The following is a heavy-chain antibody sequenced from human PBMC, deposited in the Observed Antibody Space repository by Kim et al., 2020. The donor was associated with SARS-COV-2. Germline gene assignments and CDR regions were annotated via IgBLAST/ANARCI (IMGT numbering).Heavy chain of an antibody. Sequence: SETLSLTCAVYGGSFSGYYWSWIRQPPGKGLEWIGEINHSGSTNYNPSLKSRVTISVDTSKNQFSLKLSSVTAADTAVYYCATRGDDYGDYAYAFDIWGQGTMVTVSS. CDR1: GGSFSGYY. CDR2: INHSGST. D-gene: IGHD4-17*01. CDR3: ATRGDDYGDYAYAFDI. J-gene: IGHJ3*02. V-gene: IGHV4-34*01.